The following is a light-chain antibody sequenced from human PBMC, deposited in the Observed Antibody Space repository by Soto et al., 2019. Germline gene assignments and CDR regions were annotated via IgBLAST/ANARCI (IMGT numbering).Light chain of an antibody. Sequence: QSALTQPASVSGSLGQSITISCTGNSRDVGGYNYVSWYQRHPGKAPKLMIYEVSDQHSGVSNRFSGSKSGNTASLTNSGLQAEDEADYYCSSYTSSSTWVFGGGTQLAVL. CDR3: SSYTSSSTWV. J-gene: IGLJ3*02. CDR2: EVS. CDR1: SRDVGGYNY. V-gene: IGLV2-14*01.